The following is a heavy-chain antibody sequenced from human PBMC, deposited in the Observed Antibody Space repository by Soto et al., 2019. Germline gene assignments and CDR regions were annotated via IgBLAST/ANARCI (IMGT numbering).Heavy chain of an antibody. D-gene: IGHD3-16*01. V-gene: IGHV5-51*01. Sequence: EESLRISCKGSGYSFTSYWIGWVRHMPGKGLEWMGIIYPGDSDTRYSPSFQGQVTISADKSISTAYLQWSSLKASDTAMYYCARHRESSIYYYYGMDVWGQGTTVTVS. CDR1: GYSFTSYW. CDR3: ARHRESSIYYYYGMDV. J-gene: IGHJ6*02. CDR2: IYPGDSDT.